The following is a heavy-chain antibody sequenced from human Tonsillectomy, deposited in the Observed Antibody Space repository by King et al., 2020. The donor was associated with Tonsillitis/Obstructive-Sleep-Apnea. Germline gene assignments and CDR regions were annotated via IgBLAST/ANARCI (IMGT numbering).Heavy chain of an antibody. CDR3: ARDTRGRYVWGSDRFVGIDY. J-gene: IGHJ4*02. CDR2: ISSSGSTI. CDR1: GFTFSSYE. D-gene: IGHD3-16*02. V-gene: IGHV3-48*03. Sequence: VQLVESGGGLVQPGGSLRLSCAASGFTFSSYEMNWVRQAPGKGLEWVSYISSSGSTIYYADSVKGRFTISRDNAKNSLYLQMNSLRAEDTAVYYCARDTRGRYVWGSDRFVGIDYWGQGTLVTVSS.